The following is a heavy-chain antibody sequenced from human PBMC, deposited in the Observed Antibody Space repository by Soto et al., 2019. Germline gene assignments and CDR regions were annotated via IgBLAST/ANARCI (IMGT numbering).Heavy chain of an antibody. J-gene: IGHJ4*02. Sequence: LRLSCAASGFTLSSFEMNWVRQAPGKGLEWVSYISSSGSTIKYADSVKGRFTISRDNAKNSLYLQMNSLRAEDTAVYYCAREPRSSSSLDYWGQGTLVTVSS. V-gene: IGHV3-48*03. CDR2: ISSSGSTI. D-gene: IGHD6-6*01. CDR3: AREPRSSSSLDY. CDR1: GFTLSSFE.